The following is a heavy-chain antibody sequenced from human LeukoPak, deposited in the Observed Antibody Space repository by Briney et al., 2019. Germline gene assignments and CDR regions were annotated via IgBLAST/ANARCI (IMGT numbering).Heavy chain of an antibody. Sequence: SETLSLTCTVSGGSISSGGYYWGWIRQHPGKGLEWLGYIHYSGSTYYNPSLKSRVTISVDTTKNHFSLKLSSVTAADTAVYYCARRSGYDFPPAPFDYWGQGTLVTVSS. CDR1: GGSISSGGYY. V-gene: IGHV4-31*03. CDR2: IHYSGST. CDR3: ARRSGYDFPPAPFDY. J-gene: IGHJ4*02. D-gene: IGHD3-3*01.